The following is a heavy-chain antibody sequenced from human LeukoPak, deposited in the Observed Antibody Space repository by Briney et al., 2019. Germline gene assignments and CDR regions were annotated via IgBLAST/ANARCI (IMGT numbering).Heavy chain of an antibody. D-gene: IGHD6-6*01. V-gene: IGHV3-30*03. Sequence: GGSLRLSCAASGFTFSSYGMHWVRQAPGKGLEWVAVISYDGSNKYYADSVKGRFTISRDNSKNTLYLQMNSLRAEDTAVYYCAGSSPSLGYYGMDVWGQGTTVTASS. CDR1: GFTFSSYG. CDR3: AGSSPSLGYYGMDV. CDR2: ISYDGSNK. J-gene: IGHJ6*02.